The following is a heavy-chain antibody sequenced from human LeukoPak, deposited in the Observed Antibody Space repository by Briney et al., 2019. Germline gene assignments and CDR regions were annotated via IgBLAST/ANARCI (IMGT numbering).Heavy chain of an antibody. J-gene: IGHJ4*02. CDR3: ARVGGLRYFDWLRYETLDY. V-gene: IGHV1-2*02. D-gene: IGHD3-9*01. CDR1: GYTFTRYA. Sequence: ASVKVSCKAFGYTFTRYAISWVRQAPGQGLEWMGWINPNSGGTNYAQKFQGRVTMTRDTSISTAYMELSRLRSDDTAVYYCARVGGLRYFDWLRYETLDYWGQGTLVTVSS. CDR2: INPNSGGT.